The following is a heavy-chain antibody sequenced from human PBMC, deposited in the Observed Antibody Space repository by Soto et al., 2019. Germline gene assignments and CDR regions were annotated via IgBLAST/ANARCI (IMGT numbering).Heavy chain of an antibody. V-gene: IGHV3-23*01. CDR2: ISGSGGST. J-gene: IGHJ4*02. Sequence: GGSLRLPWGAAGGNCISYAMSWVRQAPGKGLEWVSAISGSGGSTYYADSVKGRFTISRDNSKNTLYLQMNSLRAEDTAVYYCAKDSSSWPYYFDYWGQGTLVTVSS. CDR1: GGNCISYA. CDR3: AKDSSSWPYYFDY. D-gene: IGHD6-13*01.